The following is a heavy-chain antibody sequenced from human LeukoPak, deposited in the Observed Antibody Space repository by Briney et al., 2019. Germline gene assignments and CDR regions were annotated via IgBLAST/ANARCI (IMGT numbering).Heavy chain of an antibody. CDR2: INPNSGGT. D-gene: IGHD5-12*01. CDR3: ARGLVATIYGYYYYYYMDV. J-gene: IGHJ6*03. Sequence: ASVKVSCKASGYTFTGYYMHWVRQAPGQGLEWMGWINPNSGGTNYAQKFQGRVTMTRDTSISTAYMELSRLRSDDTAVYYCARGLVATIYGYYYYYYMDVWGKGTTVTVSS. V-gene: IGHV1-2*02. CDR1: GYTFTGYY.